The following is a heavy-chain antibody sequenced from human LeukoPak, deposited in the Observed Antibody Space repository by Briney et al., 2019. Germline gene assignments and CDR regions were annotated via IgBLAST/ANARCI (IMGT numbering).Heavy chain of an antibody. D-gene: IGHD3-22*01. CDR3: ARSILRYYYNASGYYPYYFDY. Sequence: SETLSLTCAVYGGSFSGYYWSWIRQPPGKGLEWIGEINHSGSTNYNPSLKSRVTISVDTSKNQFSLRLSSVTAADTAVYYCARSILRYYYNASGYYPYYFDYWGQGVLVTVSS. CDR2: INHSGST. J-gene: IGHJ4*02. CDR1: GGSFSGYY. V-gene: IGHV4-34*01.